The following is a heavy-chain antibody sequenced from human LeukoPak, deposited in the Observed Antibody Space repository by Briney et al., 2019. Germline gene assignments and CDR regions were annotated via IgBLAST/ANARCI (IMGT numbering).Heavy chain of an antibody. D-gene: IGHD6-13*01. Sequence: GGSLRLSCAASGFTFSSYAMSWVRQAPGKGLEWVSAISGSGGRTYYADSVKGRFTISRDISKNTLYLQMSSLRVEDTAVYYCARSRSIPAAGNGMDVWGQGTTVTVSS. J-gene: IGHJ6*02. CDR1: GFTFSSYA. CDR3: ARSRSIPAAGNGMDV. CDR2: ISGSGGRT. V-gene: IGHV3-23*01.